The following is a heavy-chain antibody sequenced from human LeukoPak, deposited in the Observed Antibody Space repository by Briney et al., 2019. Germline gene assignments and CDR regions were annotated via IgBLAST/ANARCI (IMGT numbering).Heavy chain of an antibody. Sequence: PGGSLRLSCAASGFSFSSYAIHWVRQVPGEVPEWLSTIVGSGTGTFYSDSLRGRFAISRDNSKNTLFLQMNSLRVADTAVYYCAKGTDTSGRQNFDFWGQGTLVTVSS. CDR3: AKGTDTSGRQNFDF. CDR1: GFSFSSYA. J-gene: IGHJ4*02. CDR2: IVGSGTGT. V-gene: IGHV3-23*01. D-gene: IGHD3-22*01.